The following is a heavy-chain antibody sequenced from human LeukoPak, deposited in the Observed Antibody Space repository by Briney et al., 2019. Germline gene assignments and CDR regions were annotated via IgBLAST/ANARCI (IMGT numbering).Heavy chain of an antibody. CDR3: AKESGSYYVDWFDP. CDR1: GFTFSDYY. V-gene: IGHV3-11*01. D-gene: IGHD1-26*01. Sequence: GGSLRLSCAASGFTFSDYYMSWIRQAPGKGLEWVSYISSSGSTIYYADSVKGRFTISRDNSKNTLYLQMNSLRAEDTAVYYCAKESGSYYVDWFDPWGQGTLVTVSS. CDR2: ISSSGSTI. J-gene: IGHJ5*02.